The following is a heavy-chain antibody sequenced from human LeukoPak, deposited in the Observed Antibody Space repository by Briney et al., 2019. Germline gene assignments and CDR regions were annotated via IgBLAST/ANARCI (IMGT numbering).Heavy chain of an antibody. D-gene: IGHD3-22*01. J-gene: IGHJ6*02. CDR3: ARGPDSSGYYTYYYYGMEV. CDR1: GGTFSSYA. Sequence: SVKVSCKASGGTFSSYAISWVRQAPGQGLEWMGGIIPIFGTANYAQKFQGRVTITADESTSTAYMELSSLRSEDTAVYYCARGPDSSGYYTYYYYGMEVWGQGTTVTVS. V-gene: IGHV1-69*13. CDR2: IIPIFGTA.